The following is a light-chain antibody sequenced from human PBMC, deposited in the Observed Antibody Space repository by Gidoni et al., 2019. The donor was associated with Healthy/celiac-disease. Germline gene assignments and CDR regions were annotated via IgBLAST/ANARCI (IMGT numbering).Light chain of an antibody. J-gene: IGLJ2*01. CDR1: SSDVGGYNY. V-gene: IGLV2-8*01. Sequence: QSALTQPPSTSGSPGQSVTISCTGTSSDVGGYNYVYWYQQNPGKAPKLMIYEVSKRLSGVHDRFSGSKSGNTASLTVSGLQAEDEADYYCSSYAGSNNLVFGGGTKLXV. CDR3: SSYAGSNNLV. CDR2: EVS.